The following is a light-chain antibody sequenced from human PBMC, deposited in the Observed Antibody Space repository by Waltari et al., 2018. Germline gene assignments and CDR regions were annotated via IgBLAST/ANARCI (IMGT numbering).Light chain of an antibody. CDR2: EGS. CDR1: SSDVGSYNL. V-gene: IGLV2-23*01. CDR3: CSYAGSSTL. J-gene: IGLJ2*01. Sequence: QSALTQPASVSRSPGQSITISCTGTSSDVGSYNLVSWYQQHPGKAPKLMIYEGSKRPSGVSNRFSGSKSGNTASLTISGLQAEDEADYYCCSYAGSSTLFGGGTKLTVL.